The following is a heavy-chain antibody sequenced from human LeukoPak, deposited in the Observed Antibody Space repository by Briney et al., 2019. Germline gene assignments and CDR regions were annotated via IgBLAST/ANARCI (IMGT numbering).Heavy chain of an antibody. V-gene: IGHV4-30-2*01. CDR3: ARAGPESGLWDY. Sequence: PSETLSLTCAVSGGSISSGGYSWSWIRQPPGKGLEWIGYIYHSGSTYYNPSLKSRVTISVDRSKNQFSLKLSSVTAADTAVYYCARAGPESGLWDYWGQGTLVTVSS. D-gene: IGHD5-12*01. J-gene: IGHJ4*02. CDR1: GGSISSGGYS. CDR2: IYHSGST.